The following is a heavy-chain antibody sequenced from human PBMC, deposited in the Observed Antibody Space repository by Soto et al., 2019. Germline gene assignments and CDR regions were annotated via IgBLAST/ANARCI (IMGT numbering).Heavy chain of an antibody. Sequence: EVQLVESGGGLVQPGKALRLSCAASGFTFSKYWIHWVRQAPGKGPVWVSSISSDGTTTDYADSVKGRFTISRDNAKNSLYMQMDRLRAEDTAVYYCAIQDCTNDVCLEAAVTVGGALEYWGQGAQVTVSS. V-gene: IGHV3-74*01. CDR1: GFTFSKYW. CDR3: AIQDCTNDVCLEAAVTVGGALEY. J-gene: IGHJ4*02. CDR2: ISSDGTTT. D-gene: IGHD2-8*01.